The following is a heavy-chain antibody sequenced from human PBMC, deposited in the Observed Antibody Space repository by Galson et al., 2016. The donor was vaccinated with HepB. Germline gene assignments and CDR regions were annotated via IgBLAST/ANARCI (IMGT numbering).Heavy chain of an antibody. J-gene: IGHJ6*02. Sequence: SLRLSCAASGFTFSTYGMHWVRQAPGKGLEWVAVISYDGSNKYYADSVKGRFTISRDNSKNTLYPQMNRMIAEDTAVYYWAKDRLAYYYYYYGSDVWGQGTTVTVSS. D-gene: IGHD6-19*01. V-gene: IGHV3-30*18. CDR2: ISYDGSNK. CDR1: GFTFSTYG. CDR3: AKDRLAYYYYYYGSDV.